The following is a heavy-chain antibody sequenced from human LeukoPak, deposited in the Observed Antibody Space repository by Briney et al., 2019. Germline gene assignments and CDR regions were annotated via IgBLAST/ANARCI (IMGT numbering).Heavy chain of an antibody. J-gene: IGHJ4*02. CDR1: GGSISSSSYY. Sequence: SSETLSLTCTVSGGSISSSSYYWGWIRQPPGKGLEWIGYIYDSGSINYNPSLKSRVTISVDTSKNQFSLKLSSVTAADTAVYYCAREVLRSGWYGGAFDYWGQGTLVTVST. CDR2: IYDSGSI. D-gene: IGHD6-19*01. V-gene: IGHV4-61*01. CDR3: AREVLRSGWYGGAFDY.